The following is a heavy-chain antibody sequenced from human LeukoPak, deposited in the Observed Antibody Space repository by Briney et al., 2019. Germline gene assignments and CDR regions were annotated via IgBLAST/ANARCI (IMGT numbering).Heavy chain of an antibody. Sequence: GGSLRLSCTASGFTFSTYWMHWFRHAPGKGPVWVSSISTDVSRTNYADSVRGRFTISRDNAKNSLYLQMNSLRAEDTAVYYCARESAVAGTKALDYWGQGTLVTVSS. V-gene: IGHV3-74*01. CDR1: GFTFSTYW. D-gene: IGHD6-19*01. CDR2: ISTDVSRT. J-gene: IGHJ4*02. CDR3: ARESAVAGTKALDY.